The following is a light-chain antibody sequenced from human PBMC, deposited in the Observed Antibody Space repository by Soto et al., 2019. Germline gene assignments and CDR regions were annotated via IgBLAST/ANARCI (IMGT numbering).Light chain of an antibody. CDR1: QSISSY. J-gene: IGKJ1*01. CDR3: QQSYSTLSSWT. V-gene: IGKV1-39*01. Sequence: DIQMTQSPSSLSASVGDRVTITCRASQSISSYLNWYQQKPGKAPKLLIYAASSLRSGVPSRFSGSGSGTDFTLTISSLQPEDFATYYCQQSYSTLSSWTFGQGTKVDIK. CDR2: AAS.